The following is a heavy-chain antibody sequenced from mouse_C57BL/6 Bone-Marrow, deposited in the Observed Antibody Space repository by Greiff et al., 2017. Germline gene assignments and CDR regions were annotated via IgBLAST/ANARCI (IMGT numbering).Heavy chain of an antibody. J-gene: IGHJ1*03. V-gene: IGHV3-6*01. CDR2: ISYDGSN. D-gene: IGHD3-3*01. CDR1: GYSITSGYY. Sequence: DVKLQESGPGLVKPSQSLSLTCSVTGYSITSGYYWNWIRQFPGNKLEWMGYISYDGSNNYNPSLKNRISITRDTSKNQFFLKLNSVTTEDTATYYCARDRVRYFDVWGTGTTVTVSS. CDR3: ARDRVRYFDV.